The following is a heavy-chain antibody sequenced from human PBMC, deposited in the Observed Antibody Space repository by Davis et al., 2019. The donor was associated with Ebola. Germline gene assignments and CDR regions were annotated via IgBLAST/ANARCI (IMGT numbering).Heavy chain of an antibody. V-gene: IGHV4-39*07. Sequence: SETLSLTCTVSGGSISSTTDYWGWIRQSPGKGLEWIGEINHSGSTNYNPSLKSRVTISVDTSKNQFSLKLSSVTAADTAVYYCARSKGITIFGVPTIVWNGMDVWGQGTTVTVSS. D-gene: IGHD3-3*01. CDR3: ARSKGITIFGVPTIVWNGMDV. CDR2: INHSGST. J-gene: IGHJ6*02. CDR1: GGSISSTTDY.